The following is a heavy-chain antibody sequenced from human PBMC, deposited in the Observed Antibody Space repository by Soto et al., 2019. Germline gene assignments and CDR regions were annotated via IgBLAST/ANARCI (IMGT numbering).Heavy chain of an antibody. D-gene: IGHD1-1*01. Sequence: QVQLVQSGAEVKKPGASVKVPCKAFGYTFINYGINWVRQAPGQGLEWMGWISAYNGDTTYAQKLQGRVTMTTDTSTSTAYMELRSLRSDDTAVYYCARDRIGNVYYYGMDVWGQGTTVTVSS. V-gene: IGHV1-18*01. CDR1: GYTFINYG. CDR3: ARDRIGNVYYYGMDV. CDR2: ISAYNGDT. J-gene: IGHJ6*02.